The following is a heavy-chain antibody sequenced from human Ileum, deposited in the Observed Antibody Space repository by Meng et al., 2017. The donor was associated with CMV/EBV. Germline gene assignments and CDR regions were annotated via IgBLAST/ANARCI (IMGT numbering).Heavy chain of an antibody. D-gene: IGHD3-10*01. V-gene: IGHV4-4*07. CDR2: IYTGGPT. Sequence: QADLRESGPGLVKPSETRSLTCTLSSASISPYYWNWIRQPAGKGLGWIGRIYTGGPTDYHPSLKSRVTMSVDTSTNQFFLNLSSVTAADTAVYYCARGQTVRGFEYWGLGILVTVSS. J-gene: IGHJ4*02. CDR1: SASISPYY. CDR3: ARGQTVRGFEY.